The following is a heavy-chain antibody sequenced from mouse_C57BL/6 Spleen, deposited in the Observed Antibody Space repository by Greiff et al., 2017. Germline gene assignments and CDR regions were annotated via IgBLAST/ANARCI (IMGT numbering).Heavy chain of an antibody. CDR2: ISDGGSYT. V-gene: IGHV5-4*01. J-gene: IGHJ3*01. D-gene: IGHD1-1*01. CDR1: GFTFSSYA. Sequence: EVQLVESGGGLVKPGGSLKLSCAASGFTFSSYAMSWVRQTPEKRLEWVATISDGGSYTYYPDNVKGRFTISRDNAKNNLYLQMSHLKSEDTAMYYCARDRYYGSSSAWFAYWGQETLVTVSA. CDR3: ARDRYYGSSSAWFAY.